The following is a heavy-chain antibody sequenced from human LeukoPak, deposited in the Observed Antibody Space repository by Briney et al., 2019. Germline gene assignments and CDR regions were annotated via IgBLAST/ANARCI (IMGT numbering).Heavy chain of an antibody. V-gene: IGHV1-18*01. Sequence: ASVKVSCKASGYTFTGYGISWVRQAPGQGLEWMGWISAYNGNTNYAQKLQGRVTMTTDTSTSTAYMELRSLRSDDTAVYYCARVSDILTGYSYYYYYGMDVWGQGTTVTVSS. D-gene: IGHD3-9*01. J-gene: IGHJ6*02. CDR1: GYTFTGYG. CDR3: ARVSDILTGYSYYYYYGMDV. CDR2: ISAYNGNT.